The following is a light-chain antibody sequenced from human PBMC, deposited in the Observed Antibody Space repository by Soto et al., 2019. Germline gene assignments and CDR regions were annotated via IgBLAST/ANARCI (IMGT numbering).Light chain of an antibody. CDR3: QQYYSTLLT. CDR2: WAS. J-gene: IGKJ4*01. CDR1: QSVLYSSNNKNY. Sequence: DIVMTQSPDSLAVSLGERATINCKSSQSVLYSSNNKNYLAWYQQKPGQPPKLLIYWASTRESGVPDRFSGSGSGTDFTLIISSLQAEDVAVYYCQQYYSTLLTFGGGTTVEIK. V-gene: IGKV4-1*01.